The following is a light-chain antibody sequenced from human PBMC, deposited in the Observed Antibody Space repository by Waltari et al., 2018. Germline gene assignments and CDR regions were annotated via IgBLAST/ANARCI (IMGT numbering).Light chain of an antibody. Sequence: EIVLTQSPATLSLSPGEGATLSCRASQTISTYLAWYQQKAGQAPRLLIYDASKRATGIPARFSSSGSRTDFTLTISSLEPEDFALYYCQQRTNWPRTFGQGTKLEIK. V-gene: IGKV3-11*01. CDR3: QQRTNWPRT. CDR1: QTISTY. CDR2: DAS. J-gene: IGKJ2*02.